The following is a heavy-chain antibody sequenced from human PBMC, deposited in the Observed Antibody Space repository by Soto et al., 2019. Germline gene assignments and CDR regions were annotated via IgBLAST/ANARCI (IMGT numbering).Heavy chain of an antibody. CDR2: INHSGST. D-gene: IGHD4-17*01. CDR3: ARAHYLTTKRQNNYWYFDL. J-gene: IGHJ2*01. Sequence: QVQLQQWGAGLLKPSETLSLTCAVYGGSFSGYYWSCIRQPPGKGLEWLGEINHSGSTNYNPSLKSRVTISVDTSKNQFSLKLSSVTAADTAVYYWARAHYLTTKRQNNYWYFDLWGRGTLVTVSS. CDR1: GGSFSGYY. V-gene: IGHV4-34*01.